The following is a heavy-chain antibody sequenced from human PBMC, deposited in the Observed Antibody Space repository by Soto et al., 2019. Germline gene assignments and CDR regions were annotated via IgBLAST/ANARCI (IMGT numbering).Heavy chain of an antibody. CDR2: MNPNTGNT. CDR3: ARGGPRAFDI. J-gene: IGHJ3*02. CDR1: GYTFGSHD. V-gene: IGHV1-8*01. Sequence: QAQLVQSGAEVRRPGASVKVSCKASGYTFGSHDINWVRQAPGQGLEWMGWMNPNTGNTGYAQNLQGRVTMTRTASISTAYMELSGLKSEDTAVYYCARGGPRAFDIWGQGTMVTVSS.